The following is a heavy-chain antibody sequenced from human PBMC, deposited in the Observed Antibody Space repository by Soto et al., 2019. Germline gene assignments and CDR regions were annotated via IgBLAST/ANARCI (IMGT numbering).Heavy chain of an antibody. CDR3: ARHGLGYFDWLSHLNWFAP. D-gene: IGHD3-9*01. CDR2: IYYSGST. V-gene: IGHV4-39*01. Sequence: SQTLSLTCTVSGGSISSSSYYWGWIRQPPGKGLEWIGSIYYSGSTYYNPSLKSRVTISVDTSKNQFSLKLSSVTAADTAVYYCARHGLGYFDWLSHLNWFAPWGQRTLVTVSA. CDR1: GGSISSSSYY. J-gene: IGHJ5*02.